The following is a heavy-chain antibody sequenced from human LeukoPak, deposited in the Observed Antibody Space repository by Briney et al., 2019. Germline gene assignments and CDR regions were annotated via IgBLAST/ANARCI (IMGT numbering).Heavy chain of an antibody. Sequence: KFQGRVTITRDTSASTAYMELSSLRSEDTAVYYCARGLEALDHWGQGTLVTVSS. D-gene: IGHD3-3*01. V-gene: IGHV1-3*01. J-gene: IGHJ4*02. CDR3: ARGLEALDH.